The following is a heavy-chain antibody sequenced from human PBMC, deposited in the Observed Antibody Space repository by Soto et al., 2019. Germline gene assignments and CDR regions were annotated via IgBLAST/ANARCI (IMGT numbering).Heavy chain of an antibody. CDR2: ISAYNGNT. CDR1: GYTFTSYG. Sequence: QVQLVQSGAEVKKPGASVKVSCKASGYTFTSYGISWVRQAPGQALEWMGWISAYNGNTNYAQKLQGRVTMTTDTATSTAYMELSSLRADDTAVYYCAREGVYYYGSGSLNWFDPWGQGALVIVSS. V-gene: IGHV1-18*01. CDR3: AREGVYYYGSGSLNWFDP. D-gene: IGHD3-10*01. J-gene: IGHJ5*02.